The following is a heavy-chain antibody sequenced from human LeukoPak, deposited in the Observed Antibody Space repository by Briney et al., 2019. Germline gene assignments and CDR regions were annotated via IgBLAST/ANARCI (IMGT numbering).Heavy chain of an antibody. V-gene: IGHV3-21*01. Sequence: GGSLRLSCAASGFTFSSFSMNWVRQAPGKGLEWVSSISSSSYYIYYADSVKGRFTFSRDNAKNSLYLQMNSLRDEDTAVYYCARDTVTGTTKYYYYGMDVWGQGTTVTVSS. CDR2: ISSSSYYI. D-gene: IGHD1-7*01. CDR3: ARDTVTGTTKYYYYGMDV. CDR1: GFTFSSFS. J-gene: IGHJ6*02.